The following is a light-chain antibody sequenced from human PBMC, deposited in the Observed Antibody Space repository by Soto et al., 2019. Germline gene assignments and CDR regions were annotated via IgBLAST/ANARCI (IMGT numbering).Light chain of an antibody. CDR2: DTS. J-gene: IGKJ4*01. Sequence: EIVLTQSPGTLSLSPGGRATLSCRASQSVHTFLAWYQQKPGQSPRLLISDTSNRATGVPARFSGSGSGTDFTLSIRNLEPEDFAMYYCQQRFKWPLTFGGGTRVEIE. V-gene: IGKV3-11*01. CDR1: QSVHTF. CDR3: QQRFKWPLT.